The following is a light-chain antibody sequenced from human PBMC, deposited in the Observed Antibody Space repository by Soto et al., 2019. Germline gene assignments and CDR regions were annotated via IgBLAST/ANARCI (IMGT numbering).Light chain of an antibody. J-gene: IGKJ1*01. Sequence: DIVLTQSPGTLSLSPGERASLSCGASQSVSSGHLAWYQQKTGQAPRLLIYGASSRATGIPDRFSGSGYGTDFTLTISRVEAEDYAVYYCQQYGHSLWTFGQGTKVDIK. V-gene: IGKV3-20*01. CDR2: GAS. CDR3: QQYGHSLWT. CDR1: QSVSSGH.